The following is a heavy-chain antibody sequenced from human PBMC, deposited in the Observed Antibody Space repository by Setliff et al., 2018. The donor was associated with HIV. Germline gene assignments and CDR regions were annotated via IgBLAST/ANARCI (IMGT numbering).Heavy chain of an antibody. J-gene: IGHJ4*02. CDR3: ARDFCGSSCSSGYGYFDH. CDR1: GYTFNNYA. Sequence: GGSLRLSCAASGYTFNNYAMTWVRQAPGKGLEWVSGISAGSYTTYYADSVKGRFTTSRDNARNSLYLEMNSLRADDTAVYYCARDFCGSSCSSGYGYFDHWGQGTLVTVSS. CDR2: ISAGSYTT. V-gene: IGHV3-48*01. D-gene: IGHD2-15*01.